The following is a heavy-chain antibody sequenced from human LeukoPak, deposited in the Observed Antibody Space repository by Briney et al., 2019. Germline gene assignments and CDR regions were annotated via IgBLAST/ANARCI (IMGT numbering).Heavy chain of an antibody. CDR3: ARLQYCSGTSCYWFDP. Sequence: KPSETLSLTCDVSGGSISSGLYSWSWIRQPLGKGLEWIGYIYHTGSTCYNPSLKSRVTISVDTSKNQFSLRLSSVTAADTAVYYCARLQYCSGTSCYWFDPWGQGTLVTVSS. D-gene: IGHD2-2*01. CDR2: IYHTGST. J-gene: IGHJ5*02. V-gene: IGHV4-30-2*01. CDR1: GGSISSGLYS.